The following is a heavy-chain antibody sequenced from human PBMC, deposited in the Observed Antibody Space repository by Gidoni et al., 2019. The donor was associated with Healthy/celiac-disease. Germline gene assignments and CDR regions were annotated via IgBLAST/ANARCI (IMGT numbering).Heavy chain of an antibody. Sequence: QVQLVESGGGVVQPGRSLRLSCAASGFTSSSYGMHWVRQAPGKGLEWVAVIWYDGSNKYYADSVKGRFTISRDNSKNTLYLQMNSLRAEDTAVYYCARDPSSSSWFNYYYYGMDVWGQGTTVTVSS. D-gene: IGHD6-13*01. CDR2: IWYDGSNK. J-gene: IGHJ6*02. CDR3: ARDPSSSSWFNYYYYGMDV. CDR1: GFTSSSYG. V-gene: IGHV3-33*01.